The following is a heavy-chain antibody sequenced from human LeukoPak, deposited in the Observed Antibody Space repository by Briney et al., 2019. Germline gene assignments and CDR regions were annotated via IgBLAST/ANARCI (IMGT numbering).Heavy chain of an antibody. D-gene: IGHD2-2*01. CDR1: GFSFDDSA. V-gene: IGHV3-43*02. Sequence: GGSLRLSCAASGFSFDDSAMHWVRQAPGKGLGWVSLISGDGGSTYYADPVKGRFTISRDNSKNSLYLQMNSLRIEDTALYYCAKSQGYCSSTSCRPYSTTWPFNYWGQGTLVTVAS. J-gene: IGHJ4*02. CDR2: ISGDGGST. CDR3: AKSQGYCSSTSCRPYSTTWPFNY.